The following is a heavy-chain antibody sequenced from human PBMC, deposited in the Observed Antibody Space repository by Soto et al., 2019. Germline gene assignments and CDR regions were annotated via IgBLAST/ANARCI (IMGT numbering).Heavy chain of an antibody. CDR2: ISAYNGNT. Sequence: GASVKVSCKACGDTSTSSCRSWGRQAPGQGLEWMGWISAYNGNTNYAQKLQGRVTMTTDTSTSTAYMELRSLRSDDTAVYYCARGGTVRYDAFDIWGQGTMVTVSS. D-gene: IGHD4-17*01. CDR1: GDTSTSSC. V-gene: IGHV1-18*01. J-gene: IGHJ3*02. CDR3: ARGGTVRYDAFDI.